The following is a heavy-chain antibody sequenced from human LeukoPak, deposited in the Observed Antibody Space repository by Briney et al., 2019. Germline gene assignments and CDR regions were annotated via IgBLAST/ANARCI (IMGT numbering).Heavy chain of an antibody. CDR2: ISGSGGST. CDR3: AKSYRDYYDSSGYGAVDI. D-gene: IGHD3-22*01. J-gene: IGHJ3*02. Sequence: PGGTLRLSCAASGFTFSSYAMSWVRQAPGKGLEWVSTISGSGGSTYYADSVKGRFTISRDNSKNTLYLQMNSLRAEDTAVYYCAKSYRDYYDSSGYGAVDIWGQGTMVTVSS. V-gene: IGHV3-23*01. CDR1: GFTFSSYA.